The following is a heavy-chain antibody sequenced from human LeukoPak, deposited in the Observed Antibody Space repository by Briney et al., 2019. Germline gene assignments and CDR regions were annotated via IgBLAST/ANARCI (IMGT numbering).Heavy chain of an antibody. D-gene: IGHD5-12*01. CDR1: GRSFSGYY. Sequence: SETLSLTCAVYGRSFSGYYWSWIRQPPGKGLGWIGEINHSGSTNYNPSLKSRVTISVDTSKNQFSLKLSSVTAADTAVYYCARGGRWLRFGNWGQGTLVTVSS. V-gene: IGHV4-34*01. CDR2: INHSGST. J-gene: IGHJ4*02. CDR3: ARGGRWLRFGN.